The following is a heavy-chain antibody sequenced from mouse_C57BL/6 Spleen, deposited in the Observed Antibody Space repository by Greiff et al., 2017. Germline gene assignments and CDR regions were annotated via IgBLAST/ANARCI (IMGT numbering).Heavy chain of an antibody. Sequence: VKLQESGPGLVQPSQSLSITCTVSGFSLTSYGVHWVRQSPGKGLEWLGVIWSGGSTDYNAAFISRLSISQDNSKSQVFFKMNSLQADDTAIYYCARNDYDEADQFAYWGQGTLVTVSA. J-gene: IGHJ3*01. CDR3: ARNDYDEADQFAY. D-gene: IGHD2-4*01. V-gene: IGHV2-2*01. CDR2: IWSGGST. CDR1: GFSLTSYG.